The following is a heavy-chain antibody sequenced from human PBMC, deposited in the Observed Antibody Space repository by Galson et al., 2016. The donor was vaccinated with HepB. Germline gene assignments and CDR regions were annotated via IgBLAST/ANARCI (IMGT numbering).Heavy chain of an antibody. J-gene: IGHJ2*01. CDR1: RFTFSDYY. V-gene: IGHV3-11*04. D-gene: IGHD2-21*02. CDR3: ARYPSWVVTATNWYFDL. Sequence: SLRLSCAASRFTFSDYYMSWIRQAPGKGLEWVSYISSSGSTIYYANSVKGRFTISRDNAKNSLYLQMNSLRAEDTAVYYCARYPSWVVTATNWYFDLWGRGTLVTVSS. CDR2: ISSSGSTI.